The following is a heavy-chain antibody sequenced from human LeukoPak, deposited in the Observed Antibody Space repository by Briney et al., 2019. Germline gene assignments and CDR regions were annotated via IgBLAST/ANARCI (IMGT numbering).Heavy chain of an antibody. J-gene: IGHJ5*02. D-gene: IGHD3-10*01. CDR3: ARAGTMVRGVKWFDP. Sequence: ASVKVSCKASGYTFTSYGISWVRQAPGQGLEWMGWISAYNGNTNYAQKLQGRVTMTTDTSTSTAYMELRSLRSDDTAVYYCARAGTMVRGVKWFDPWGQGTLVTVSS. CDR1: GYTFTSYG. CDR2: ISAYNGNT. V-gene: IGHV1-18*01.